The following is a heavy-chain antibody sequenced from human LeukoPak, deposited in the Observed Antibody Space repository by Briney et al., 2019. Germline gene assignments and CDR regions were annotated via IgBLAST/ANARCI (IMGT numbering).Heavy chain of an antibody. V-gene: IGHV3-74*01. CDR1: GFTFRSHW. CDR3: VRDGDDFNFDY. D-gene: IGHD5-24*01. J-gene: IGHJ4*02. Sequence: PVGSLRLSCAASGFTFRSHWMHWVRQAPGKGLVWVSRVKGDGSFTNYADSVYGRFTISRDNAKITLYLHMHSLRVEDTAVYYCVRDGDDFNFDYWGQGSLVTVSS. CDR2: VKGDGSFT.